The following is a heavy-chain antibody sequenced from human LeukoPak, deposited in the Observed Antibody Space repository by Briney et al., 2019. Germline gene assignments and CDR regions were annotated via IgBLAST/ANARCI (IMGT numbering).Heavy chain of an antibody. CDR1: GFTFSSYW. V-gene: IGHV3-7*04. CDR2: IKQDGSEK. CDR3: ARGVVVPAAIKGLTDY. Sequence: GGSLRLSCAASGFTFSSYWMSWVRQAPGKGLEWVANIKQDGSEKYYVDSVKGRFTISRDNAKNSLYLQMNSPRAEDTAVYYCARGVVVPAAIKGLTDYWGQGTLVTVSS. D-gene: IGHD2-2*02. J-gene: IGHJ4*02.